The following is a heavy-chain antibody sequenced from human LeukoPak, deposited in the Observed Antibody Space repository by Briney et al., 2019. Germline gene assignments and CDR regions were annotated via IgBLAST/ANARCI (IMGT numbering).Heavy chain of an antibody. CDR3: ARDSRDFWSGYPMYNWFDP. J-gene: IGHJ5*02. Sequence: PGGSLRLSCAASGFTLSTNYMSWVRQAPGKGLEWVSVIYTDGNTYYADSVKGRFTISRDNSKNTLYLQMNSLRAEDTAIHYCARDSRDFWSGYPMYNWFDPWGQGTLVTVSS. CDR1: GFTLSTNY. CDR2: IYTDGNT. D-gene: IGHD3-3*01. V-gene: IGHV3-66*01.